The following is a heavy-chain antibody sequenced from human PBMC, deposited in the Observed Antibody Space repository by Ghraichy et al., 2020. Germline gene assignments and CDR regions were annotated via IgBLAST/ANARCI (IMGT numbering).Heavy chain of an antibody. V-gene: IGHV1-18*04. CDR1: GYTFTSYG. J-gene: IGHJ6*02. CDR2: ISAYNGNT. D-gene: IGHD2-2*02. Sequence: ASVKVTCKASGYTFTSYGISWVRQAPGQGLEWMGWISAYNGNTNYAQKLQGRVTMTTDTSTSTAYMELRSLRSDDTAVYYCAREGVVPAAIGEKNYYYYGMDVWGQGTTVTVSS. CDR3: AREGVVPAAIGEKNYYYYGMDV.